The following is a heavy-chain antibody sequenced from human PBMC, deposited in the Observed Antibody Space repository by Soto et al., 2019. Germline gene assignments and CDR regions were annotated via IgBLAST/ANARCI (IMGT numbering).Heavy chain of an antibody. CDR2: INPNSGGT. CDR3: AREYYYDSSGYYYAEYFQH. V-gene: IGHV1-2*04. Sequence: ASVKVSCKASGYTFTGYYMHWVRQAPGQGLEWMGWINPNSGGTNYAQKFQGWVTMTRDTSISTAYMELSRLRSDDTAVYYCAREYYYDSSGYYYAEYFQHWGQGTLVTVSS. D-gene: IGHD3-22*01. J-gene: IGHJ1*01. CDR1: GYTFTGYY.